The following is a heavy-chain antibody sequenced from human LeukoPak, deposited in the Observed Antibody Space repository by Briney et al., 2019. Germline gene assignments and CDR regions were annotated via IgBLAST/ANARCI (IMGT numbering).Heavy chain of an antibody. CDR2: ISGSGGST. CDR1: GFTVSSNY. CDR3: AKFLPTHIVVANYYFDY. D-gene: IGHD2-21*01. Sequence: GGSLRLSCAASGFTVSSNYMSWVRQAPGKGLEWVSAISGSGGSTYYADSVKGRFTISRDNSKNTLYLQMNSLRAEDTAAYYRAKFLPTHIVVANYYFDYWGQGTLVTVSS. J-gene: IGHJ4*02. V-gene: IGHV3-23*01.